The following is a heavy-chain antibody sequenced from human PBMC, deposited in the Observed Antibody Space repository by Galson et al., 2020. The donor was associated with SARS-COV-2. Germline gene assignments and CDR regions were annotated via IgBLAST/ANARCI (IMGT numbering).Heavy chain of an antibody. V-gene: IGHV3-21*06. Sequence: NSGGSLRLSCAASGFTFTYHYMNWVRQAPGKGLEWVSSISGSGNYIFYADSVKGRFTTSRDNAKSSMFLQMDGLRAEDTAVYYCVRDPSRAPADQGAFDSWGPGTMVTVSP. D-gene: IGHD2-2*01. CDR2: ISGSGNYI. CDR3: VRDPSRAPADQGAFDS. CDR1: GFTFTYHY. J-gene: IGHJ3*01.